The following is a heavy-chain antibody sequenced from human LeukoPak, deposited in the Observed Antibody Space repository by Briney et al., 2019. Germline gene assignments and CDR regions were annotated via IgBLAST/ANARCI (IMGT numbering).Heavy chain of an antibody. J-gene: IGHJ4*02. CDR3: ARGGSGWSFVY. D-gene: IGHD6-19*01. V-gene: IGHV3-21*01. CDR1: GFTFSSYS. Sequence: GGSLRLSCAAAGFTFSSYSMNWVRQAPGKGLEWVSSISSSSSYIYYADLVKGRFTISRDIAKNSLYLQMNSLRAEDTAVYYCARGGSGWSFVYWGQGTLVTVSS. CDR2: ISSSSSYI.